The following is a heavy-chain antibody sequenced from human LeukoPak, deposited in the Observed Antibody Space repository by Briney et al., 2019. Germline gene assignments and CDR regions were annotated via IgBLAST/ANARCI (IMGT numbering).Heavy chain of an antibody. V-gene: IGHV4-39*01. CDR3: ARRKYYDILTGYYIPFDY. CDR1: GGSISSSSSY. Sequence: NPSETLSLTCTGSGGSISSSSSYWGWIRQPPGKGLEWIGNIYYSGNTYYNPSLKSRVTISVDTSKNQFSLKLSSVTAADTAVYYCARRKYYDILTGYYIPFDYWGQGTLVTVSS. D-gene: IGHD3-9*01. J-gene: IGHJ4*02. CDR2: IYYSGNT.